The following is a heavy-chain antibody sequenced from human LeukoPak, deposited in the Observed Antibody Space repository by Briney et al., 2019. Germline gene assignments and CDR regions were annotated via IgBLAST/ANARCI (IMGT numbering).Heavy chain of an antibody. CDR3: AKGTGKYWTYFDN. CDR2: ISWNSGSI. V-gene: IGHV3-9*01. CDR1: GFTFYDYA. Sequence: GGSLRLSCTAPGFTFYDYAMHWVRHAPGKGLEWVSGISWNSGSIDYAGSVRGRFTISRDNANNSLFLHMSSLSAEDTALYYCAKGTGKYWTYFDNWGQGTLVTVSS. D-gene: IGHD1-1*01. J-gene: IGHJ4*02.